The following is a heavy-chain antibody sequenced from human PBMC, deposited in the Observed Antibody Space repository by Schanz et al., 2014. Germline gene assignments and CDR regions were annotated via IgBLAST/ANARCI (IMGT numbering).Heavy chain of an antibody. D-gene: IGHD1-26*01. Sequence: QLQLQESGSGLVKPSQTLSLTCAVSGGSLSSGGSYSWSWVRKPPGKGLEWIGHIYHTGGASYTPSHKSRVTMSVDKSKNQFSLKLTSVTAADTAVYYCARGPSGGLTPSRGMDVWGQGTTVTVSS. J-gene: IGHJ6*02. CDR2: IYHTGGA. V-gene: IGHV4-30-2*01. CDR3: ARGPSGGLTPSRGMDV. CDR1: GGSLSSGGSYS.